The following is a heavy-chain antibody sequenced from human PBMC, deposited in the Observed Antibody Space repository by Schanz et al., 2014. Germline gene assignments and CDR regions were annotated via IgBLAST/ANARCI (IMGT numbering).Heavy chain of an antibody. CDR3: AREGTVIRGLSGWFDP. D-gene: IGHD3-10*01. Sequence: QVQLVQSGAEVKKPGASVKVSCKASGYTFSSYGISWVRQAPGQGLEYMGRINPNSGGTNFAQKFQGRGTMTRDTSISTVYMELSRLRSDATAVYYCAREGTVIRGLSGWFDPWGQGTLVTVSS. CDR1: GYTFSSYG. CDR2: INPNSGGT. J-gene: IGHJ5*02. V-gene: IGHV1-2*06.